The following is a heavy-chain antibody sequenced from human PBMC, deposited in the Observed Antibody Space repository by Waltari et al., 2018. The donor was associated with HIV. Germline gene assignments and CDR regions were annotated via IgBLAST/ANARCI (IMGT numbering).Heavy chain of an antibody. CDR2: IYYSGST. D-gene: IGHD6-19*01. V-gene: IGHV4-39*01. CDR1: GGSISDTTYY. CDR3: ARLHSSGWYFDH. Sequence: QLQLQESGPGLVKPSETLSLTCTVSGGSISDTTYYWGWIRQPQGKGLEWVGGIYYSGSTYYNPSLKSRVTISVDTSKSQFSLRLTSVTAADAALDYCARLHSSGWYFDHWGQGTLVTVSS. J-gene: IGHJ4*02.